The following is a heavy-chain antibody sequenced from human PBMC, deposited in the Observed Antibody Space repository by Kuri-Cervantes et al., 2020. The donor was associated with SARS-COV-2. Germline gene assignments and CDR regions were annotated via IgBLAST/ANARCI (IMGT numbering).Heavy chain of an antibody. CDR1: GFTFSNAW. CDR3: ARDSYGDSFDY. CDR2: IKSKTDGGTT. D-gene: IGHD4-17*01. Sequence: GESLKISCAASGFTFSNAWMSWVRQAPGKGLEWVGRIKSKTDGGTTDYAAPVKGRFTISRDNAKNSLYLQMNSLRAEDTAVYYCARDSYGDSFDYWGQGTLVTVSS. J-gene: IGHJ4*02. V-gene: IGHV3-15*01.